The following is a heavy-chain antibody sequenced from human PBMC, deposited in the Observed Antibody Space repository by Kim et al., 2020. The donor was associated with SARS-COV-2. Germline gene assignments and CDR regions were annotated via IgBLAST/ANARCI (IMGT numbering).Heavy chain of an antibody. V-gene: IGHV4-59*08. D-gene: IGHD6-19*01. CDR1: GASIGTDY. Sequence: SETLSLTCTISGASIGTDYWTWIRQPPGGGLEWIGYIFYTGKTSYNPSLKSRVSLSLDTSRNQFSLKLNSVTAADSAVYFCARLPAINGWPFDYWAQGT. J-gene: IGHJ4*02. CDR2: IFYTGKT. CDR3: ARLPAINGWPFDY.